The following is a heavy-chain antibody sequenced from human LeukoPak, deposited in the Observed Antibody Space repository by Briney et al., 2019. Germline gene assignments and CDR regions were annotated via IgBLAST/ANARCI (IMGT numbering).Heavy chain of an antibody. CDR2: ISAYNGNT. J-gene: IGHJ4*02. CDR1: GYSFTSYG. D-gene: IGHD5-18*01. V-gene: IGHV1-18*01. Sequence: ASVKVSCKASGYSFTSYGITWVGQAPGQGLEWMGWISAYNGNTNYAQKVQGRVTMTTDTSTSTAYMELRSLRSDDTAVYYCARGSGYIFLDYWGQGTLVTVSP. CDR3: ARGSGYIFLDY.